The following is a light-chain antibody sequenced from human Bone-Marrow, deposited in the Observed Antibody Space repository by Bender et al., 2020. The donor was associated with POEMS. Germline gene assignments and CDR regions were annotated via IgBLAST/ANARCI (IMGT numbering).Light chain of an antibody. J-gene: IGLJ3*02. CDR2: EVS. CDR1: SSDVGGYNY. Sequence: QSALTQPPSASGSPGQSVTISCTGTSSDVGGYNYVSWYQQHPGKAPKLMIYEVSKRPSGVPDRFSGSKSGNKASLIISGLQAEDEADYYCQSYDNSLGGWVFGGGTKLTVL. CDR3: QSYDNSLGGWV. V-gene: IGLV2-8*01.